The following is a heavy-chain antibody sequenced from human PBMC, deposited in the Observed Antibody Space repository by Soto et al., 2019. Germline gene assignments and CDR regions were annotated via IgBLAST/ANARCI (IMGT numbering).Heavy chain of an antibody. V-gene: IGHV2-5*02. CDR3: AHRLPMTTVTTGAFDI. D-gene: IGHD4-17*01. Sequence: QITLKESGPTLVKPTQTLTLTCTFSGFSLSTSGVGVGWIRQPPGKALEWLALIYWDDDKRYSPSLKSRLTIPKDTSKNRVVLTMTNMDPVDTATYYCAHRLPMTTVTTGAFDIWGQGTMVTVSS. CDR1: GFSLSTSGVG. J-gene: IGHJ3*02. CDR2: IYWDDDK.